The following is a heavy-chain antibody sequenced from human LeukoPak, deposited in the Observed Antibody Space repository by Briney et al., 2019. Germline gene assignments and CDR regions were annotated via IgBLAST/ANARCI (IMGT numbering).Heavy chain of an antibody. CDR2: IYYSGST. D-gene: IGHD1/OR15-1a*01. CDR3: ARKTKMKAFDY. V-gene: IGHV4-39*07. J-gene: IGHJ4*02. CDR1: GGSISSSSYY. Sequence: PSETLSLTCTVSGGSISSSSYYWGWIRQPPGKGLEWIGSIYYSGSTYYNPSLKSRVTISVDTSKNQFSLKLSSVTAADTAVYYCARKTKMKAFDYWGQGTLVTVSS.